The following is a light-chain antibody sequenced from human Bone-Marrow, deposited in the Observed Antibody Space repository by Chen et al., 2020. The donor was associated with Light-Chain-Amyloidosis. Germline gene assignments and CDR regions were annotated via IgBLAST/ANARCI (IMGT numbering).Light chain of an antibody. Sequence: EIVLTQSPDTLSLSPGERATLSCSASQTVSSRYLAWYQQKPGQAPRLLIYGATNRATGSPDRFSGGGSGTDFTLTVSRLEPEDFAVYYCQQSGNSLTFGGGTRVEIK. CDR2: GAT. CDR1: QTVSSRY. CDR3: QQSGNSLT. J-gene: IGKJ4*01. V-gene: IGKV3-20*01.